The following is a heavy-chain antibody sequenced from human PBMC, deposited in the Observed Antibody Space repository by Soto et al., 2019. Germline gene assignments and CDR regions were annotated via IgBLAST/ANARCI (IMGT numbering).Heavy chain of an antibody. Sequence: ASVKVSCKASGYTFTSYGISWGRQAPGQGLEWMGWISAYNGNTNYAQKLQGRVTMTTDTSTSTAYMELRSLRSDDTAVYYCAGSGSYSHYYYGMDVWGQGTTVTVSS. D-gene: IGHD3-10*01. CDR1: GYTFTSYG. J-gene: IGHJ6*02. CDR2: ISAYNGNT. V-gene: IGHV1-18*01. CDR3: AGSGSYSHYYYGMDV.